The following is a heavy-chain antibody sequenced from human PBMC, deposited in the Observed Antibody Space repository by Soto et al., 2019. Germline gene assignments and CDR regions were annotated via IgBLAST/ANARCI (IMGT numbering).Heavy chain of an antibody. J-gene: IGHJ4*02. D-gene: IGHD3-10*01. CDR1: GGSFSGYY. Sequence: ATLSLTCAVYGGSFSGYYWSWIRRPPGKGLEWIGEINHSGSTNYNPSLKSRVTISVDTSKNQFSLKLSSVTAADTAVYYCARLLMGDYWGQGTLVTVSS. V-gene: IGHV4-34*01. CDR2: INHSGST. CDR3: ARLLMGDY.